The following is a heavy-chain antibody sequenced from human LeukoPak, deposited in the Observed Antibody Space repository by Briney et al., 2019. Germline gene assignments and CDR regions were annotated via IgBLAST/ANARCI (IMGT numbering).Heavy chain of an antibody. CDR2: IYYSGST. D-gene: IGHD3-22*01. V-gene: IGHV4-31*03. CDR1: GGSISSGGYY. Sequence: PSETLSLTCTVSGGSISSGGYYWSWIRQHPGKGPEWIGYIYYSGSTYYNPSLKSRVTISVDTSKNQFSLKLSSVTAADTAVYYCAREPHYYDSSGRVMDVWGKGTTVTVSS. J-gene: IGHJ6*03. CDR3: AREPHYYDSSGRVMDV.